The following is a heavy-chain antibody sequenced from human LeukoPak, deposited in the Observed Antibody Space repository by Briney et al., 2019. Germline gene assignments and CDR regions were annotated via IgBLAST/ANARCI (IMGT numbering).Heavy chain of an antibody. CDR1: GFTFSSYW. J-gene: IGHJ4*02. CDR3: ARDSGQWWLQLLVPDY. V-gene: IGHV3-30-3*01. Sequence: GGSLRLSCAASGFTFSSYWMNWARQAPGKGLEWVAVISYDGSDKYYADSVKGRFTISRDNSKNTLYLQMNSLRAEDTAVYYCARDSGQWWLQLLVPDYWGQGTLVTVSS. D-gene: IGHD5-24*01. CDR2: ISYDGSDK.